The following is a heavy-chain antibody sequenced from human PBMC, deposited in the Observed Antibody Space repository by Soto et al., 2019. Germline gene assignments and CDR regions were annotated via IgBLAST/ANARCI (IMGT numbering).Heavy chain of an antibody. J-gene: IGHJ4*02. CDR2: ISGYNGNT. Sequence: ASVKVSCKTSGYSFTSYGISWVRQAPGRGLEWMGWISGYNGNTNYAQRLQGRVTLTTDTSATTAYMELRSLRSDDTAVYYGASGSYVYGDYETSAENLDHWGQGTLVTVSS. CDR1: GYSFTSYG. D-gene: IGHD4-17*01. CDR3: ASGSYVYGDYETSAENLDH. V-gene: IGHV1-18*04.